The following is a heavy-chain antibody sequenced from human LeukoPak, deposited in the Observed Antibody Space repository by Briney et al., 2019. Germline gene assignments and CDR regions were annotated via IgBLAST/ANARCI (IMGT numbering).Heavy chain of an antibody. Sequence: GGSLRLSCAASGFTFSDYYMSWIRQAPGKGLEWVSCISTSGSTIYYADSVKGRFTISRDNAKNSLYLQMNSLRAEDTAVYYCARRAGAYSHPYDYWGQGTLVTVSS. V-gene: IGHV3-11*01. CDR1: GFTFSDYY. D-gene: IGHD4/OR15-4a*01. J-gene: IGHJ4*02. CDR2: ISTSGSTI. CDR3: ARRAGAYSHPYDY.